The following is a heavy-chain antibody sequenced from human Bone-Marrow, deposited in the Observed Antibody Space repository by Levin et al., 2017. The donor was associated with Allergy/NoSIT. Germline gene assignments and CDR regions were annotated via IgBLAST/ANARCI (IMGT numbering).Heavy chain of an antibody. D-gene: IGHD1-26*01. CDR3: ARERRSGSYSGSAWFDP. CDR2: ISCYNGNT. J-gene: IGHJ5*02. Sequence: ASVKVSCKASGYRFSDYGISWVRQAPGQGLEWMGWISCYNGNTNYAGKFQDRITLTTDTPTSTAYMELRSLTSDDTAVYYCARERRSGSYSGSAWFDPWGQRTLVTVSS. CDR1: GYRFSDYG. V-gene: IGHV1-18*01.